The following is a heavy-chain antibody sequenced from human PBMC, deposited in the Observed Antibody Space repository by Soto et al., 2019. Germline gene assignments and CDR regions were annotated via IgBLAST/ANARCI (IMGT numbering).Heavy chain of an antibody. J-gene: IGHJ4*02. Sequence: SXRLSCSASGFTFSSYSMHWVRQAPGKGLEYVSAISSNGGSTYYADSVKGRFTISRDNSKNTLYLQMSSLRAEDTAVYYCVKDSLYDFWSGYRSNFDYWGQGNLVTVSS. D-gene: IGHD3-3*01. V-gene: IGHV3-64D*06. CDR2: ISSNGGST. CDR1: GFTFSSYS. CDR3: VKDSLYDFWSGYRSNFDY.